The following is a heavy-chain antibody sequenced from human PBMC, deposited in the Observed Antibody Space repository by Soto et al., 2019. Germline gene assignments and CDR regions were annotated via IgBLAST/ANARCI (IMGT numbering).Heavy chain of an antibody. D-gene: IGHD2-15*01. CDR1: GGSISTDHYH. Sequence: SETLSLTCSVSGGSISTDHYHWTWIRQTPGKGLEWIGYIHYSGSTHSNPSLQSRVTISVDTSKNQFSLKLSSVTAADTAVYYCARQISCSGGSCLYAFDIWGQGTMVTVSS. V-gene: IGHV4-30-4*01. J-gene: IGHJ3*02. CDR2: IHYSGST. CDR3: ARQISCSGGSCLYAFDI.